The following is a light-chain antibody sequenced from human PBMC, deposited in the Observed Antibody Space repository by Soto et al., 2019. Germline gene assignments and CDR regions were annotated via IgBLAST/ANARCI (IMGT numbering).Light chain of an antibody. CDR2: AAS. CDR3: QKYTTAPWA. CDR1: QEINNY. V-gene: IGKV1-27*01. J-gene: IGKJ1*01. Sequence: DFQMTQSPSSLSASVGDRVIITCRASQEINNYLAWYQQKPGRAPNLLIYAASTLQSGVPSRFSGSGSGTDFTLPISSLQPEDVATYYCQKYTTAPWAFGQGTKVEIK.